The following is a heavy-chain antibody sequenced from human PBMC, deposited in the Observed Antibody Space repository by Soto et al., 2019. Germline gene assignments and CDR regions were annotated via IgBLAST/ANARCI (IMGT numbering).Heavy chain of an antibody. D-gene: IGHD1-26*01. Sequence: QVQLQESGPGLVKPSETPSLTCTVSGGTISSWYWSWIRQPPGKGLEWIGYIYYSGSTNCNPSLKSRVTISVDTSKNQFSLKLSSVTAADTAVYYCARRYGSAIDYWGQGTLVTVSS. CDR1: GGTISSWY. J-gene: IGHJ4*02. CDR3: ARRYGSAIDY. V-gene: IGHV4-59*08. CDR2: IYYSGST.